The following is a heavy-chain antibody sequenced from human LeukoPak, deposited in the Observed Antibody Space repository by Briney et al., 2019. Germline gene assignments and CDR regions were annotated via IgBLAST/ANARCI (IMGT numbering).Heavy chain of an antibody. V-gene: IGHV1-18*01. CDR2: ISGYNGNT. CDR1: GYTLTNYG. J-gene: IGHJ3*02. D-gene: IGHD6-19*01. Sequence: ASVKVSCKASGYTLTNYGISWVRQAPGQGLEWMGWISGYNGNTNYAQNLQGRVTMTTDTSTSTAYMELRSLRSDDTAVYFCARVTSGWYGDAFDIWGQGTMVTVPS. CDR3: ARVTSGWYGDAFDI.